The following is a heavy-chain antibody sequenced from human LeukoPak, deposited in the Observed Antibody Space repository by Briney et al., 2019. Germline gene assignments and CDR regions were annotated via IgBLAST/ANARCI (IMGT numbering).Heavy chain of an antibody. CDR3: SREHESASDY. CDR1: GGSISSSSHH. CDR2: IYYTGAS. J-gene: IGHJ4*02. V-gene: IGHV4-39*02. Sequence: SETLSLTCTVSGGSISSSSHHWAGMRQPPGKGQEWIASIYYTGASYYNPSLKSRLTISVDSSRDQFSLRLSSVTAADTGVYYCSREHESASDYWGQGILVTVSS.